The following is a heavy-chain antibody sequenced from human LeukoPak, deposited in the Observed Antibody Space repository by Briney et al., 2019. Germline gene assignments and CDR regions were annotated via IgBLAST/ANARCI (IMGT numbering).Heavy chain of an antibody. D-gene: IGHD5-18*01. V-gene: IGHV3-30-3*01. CDR1: GFTFSSYA. CDR2: ISYDGSNK. CDR3: AKDGYSYGNYFDY. Sequence: PGGSLRLSCAASGFTFSSYAMHWVRQAPGKGLEWVAVISYDGSNKYYADSVKGRFTISRDNSKNTLYLQMNSLRAEDTALYYCAKDGYSYGNYFDYWGQGTLVTVSS. J-gene: IGHJ4*02.